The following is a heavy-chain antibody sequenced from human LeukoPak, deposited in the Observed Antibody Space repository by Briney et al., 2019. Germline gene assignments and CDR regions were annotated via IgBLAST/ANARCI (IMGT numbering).Heavy chain of an antibody. CDR1: GFTFSSYG. V-gene: IGHV3-30*03. Sequence: PGRSLRLSCAASGFTFSSYGMHWVRQAPGKGLEWVAVISYDGSNKYYADSVKGRFTISRDNSKNTLYLQMNSLRAEDTAVYYCARDGHYYGMDVWGQGTTVTVSS. CDR2: ISYDGSNK. CDR3: ARDGHYYGMDV. J-gene: IGHJ6*02.